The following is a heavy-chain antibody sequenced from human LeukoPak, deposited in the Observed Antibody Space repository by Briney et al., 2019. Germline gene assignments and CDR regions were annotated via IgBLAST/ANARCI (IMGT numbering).Heavy chain of an antibody. J-gene: IGHJ3*02. Sequence: ASVKVSCKASGYTFTGYYMHWVRQAPGQGLEWMGWINPNSGGTNYVQKFQGWVTMTRDTSTSTAYMELRSLRSDDTAVYYCARGGIMITFGGVIVSDAFDIWGQGTMVTVSS. CDR3: ARGGIMITFGGVIVSDAFDI. CDR2: INPNSGGT. CDR1: GYTFTGYY. V-gene: IGHV1-2*04. D-gene: IGHD3-16*02.